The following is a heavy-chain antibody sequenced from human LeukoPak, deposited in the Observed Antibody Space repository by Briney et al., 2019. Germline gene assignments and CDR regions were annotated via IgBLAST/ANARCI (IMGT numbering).Heavy chain of an antibody. V-gene: IGHV3-21*01. J-gene: IGHJ6*03. D-gene: IGHD1-26*01. CDR3: ARDPYSGNYGNDYYYYMDV. Sequence: GGSLRLSCAASGFTFSSFNMNWVRQAPGKAMGWVSSITSSGTHIFYADSVRGRFTISRDNAKNSLYLQMDSLGPDDTAVYYCARDPYSGNYGNDYYYYMDVWGKGTTVTISS. CDR1: GFTFSSFN. CDR2: ITSSGTHI.